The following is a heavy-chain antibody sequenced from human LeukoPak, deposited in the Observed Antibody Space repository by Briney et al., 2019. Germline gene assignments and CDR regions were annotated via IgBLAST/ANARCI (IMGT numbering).Heavy chain of an antibody. Sequence: ASVKVSCKASGYTFTSYYMHWVRQAPGQGLEWMGIINPSGGSTSYAQKFQGRVTMTRDTSTSTVYMELSSLRSEDTAVYYCATGGLRFLEWPRLPYYYMDVWGKGTTVTVSS. CDR2: INPSGGST. V-gene: IGHV1-46*01. CDR3: ATGGLRFLEWPRLPYYYMDV. J-gene: IGHJ6*03. D-gene: IGHD3-3*01. CDR1: GYTFTSYY.